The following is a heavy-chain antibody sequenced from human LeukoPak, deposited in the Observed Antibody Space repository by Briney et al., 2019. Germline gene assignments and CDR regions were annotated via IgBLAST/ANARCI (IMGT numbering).Heavy chain of an antibody. CDR2: IIPIFGTA. Sequence: SVKVSCKASGGTFSSYAISWVRQAPGQGLEWMGGIIPIFGTANYAQKFQGRVTITADESTSTAYMKLSSLRSEDTAVYYCAKDQSYSSGWYYFDYWGQGTLVTVSS. CDR1: GGTFSSYA. CDR3: AKDQSYSSGWYYFDY. J-gene: IGHJ4*02. V-gene: IGHV1-69*01. D-gene: IGHD6-19*01.